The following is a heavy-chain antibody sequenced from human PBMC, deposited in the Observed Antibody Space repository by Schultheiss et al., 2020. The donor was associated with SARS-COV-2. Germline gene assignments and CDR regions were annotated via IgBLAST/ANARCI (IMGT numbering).Heavy chain of an antibody. J-gene: IGHJ6*02. CDR1: GGSISSYY. CDR2: IYYSGST. V-gene: IGHV4-39*02. CDR3: ARDIHYYYYGMDV. Sequence: SETLSLTCTVSGGSISSYYWGWIRQPPGKGLEWIGSIYYSGSTYYNPSLKSRVTISVDTSKNQFSLKLSSVTAADTAVYYCARDIHYYYYGMDVWGQGTTVTVSS.